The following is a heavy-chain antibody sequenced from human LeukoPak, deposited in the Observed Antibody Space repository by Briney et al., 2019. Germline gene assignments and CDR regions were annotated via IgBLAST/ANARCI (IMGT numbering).Heavy chain of an antibody. V-gene: IGHV1-69*06. D-gene: IGHD6-13*01. CDR3: ARARGSSSWNSGLRY. J-gene: IGHJ4*02. CDR1: GGTFSSYA. Sequence: SVKVSCKASGGTFSSYAISWVRQAPGQGLEWMGGIIPIFGTANYAQKFQGRVTITADKSTSTAYMELSSLRSEDTAVYYCARARGSSSWNSGLRYWGQGTLVTVSS. CDR2: IIPIFGTA.